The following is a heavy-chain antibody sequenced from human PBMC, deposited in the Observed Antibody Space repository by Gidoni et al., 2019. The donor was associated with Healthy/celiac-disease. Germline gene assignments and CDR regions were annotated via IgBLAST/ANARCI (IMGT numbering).Heavy chain of an antibody. V-gene: IGHV3-48*01. D-gene: IGHD2-2*01. CDR2: ISSSSSTI. Sequence: EVQLVESGGGLVQPGGSLSFSCAAAGFTFSSYSMNWVRQAPGQGLEWVSDISSSSSTIYYADSVKGRFTISGDNAKNSLYLQMSSLRAEETAVYCCARDLRIGYCSSTSCYPFDFWGQGTVVTVSS. J-gene: IGHJ4*02. CDR1: GFTFSSYS. CDR3: ARDLRIGYCSSTSCYPFDF.